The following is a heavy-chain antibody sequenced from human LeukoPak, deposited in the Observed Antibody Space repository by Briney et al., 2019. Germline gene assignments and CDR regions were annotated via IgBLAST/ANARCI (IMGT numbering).Heavy chain of an antibody. Sequence: ASVKVSCKASGCTFTGYYMHWVRQAPGQGLEWMGWINPNSGGTNYAQKFQGRVTMTRDTSISTAYMELSRLRSDDTAVYYCASLFVAAADLDAFDIWGQGTMVTVSS. CDR2: INPNSGGT. CDR1: GCTFTGYY. V-gene: IGHV1-2*02. D-gene: IGHD6-13*01. CDR3: ASLFVAAADLDAFDI. J-gene: IGHJ3*02.